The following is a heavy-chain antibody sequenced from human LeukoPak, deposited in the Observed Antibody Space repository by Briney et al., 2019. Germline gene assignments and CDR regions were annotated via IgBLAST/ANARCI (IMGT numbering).Heavy chain of an antibody. V-gene: IGHV4-4*07. D-gene: IGHD3-3*01. J-gene: IGHJ5*02. CDR2: IYTSGST. Sequence: SKTLSLTCTVSGGSISSYYWSWIRQPAGKGLEWIGRIYTSGSTNYNPSLKSRVTMSVDTSKNQFSLKLSSVTAADTAVYYCARDRPDDFWSGYPTPYNWFDPWGQGTLVTVSS. CDR3: ARDRPDDFWSGYPTPYNWFDP. CDR1: GGSISSYY.